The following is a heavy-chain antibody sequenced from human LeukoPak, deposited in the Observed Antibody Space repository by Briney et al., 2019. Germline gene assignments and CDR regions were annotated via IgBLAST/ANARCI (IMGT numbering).Heavy chain of an antibody. J-gene: IGHJ4*02. D-gene: IGHD3-22*01. Sequence: PSETLSLTCTVSGYPISSGYYWGWIRQPPGKGLEWIGSIYHSGSTDYNPSLKSRVTISVDTSKNQFSLKLSSVTAADTAVYYCARGANYYDSSGYYSPNFDYWGQGTLVTVSS. CDR1: GYPISSGYY. CDR3: ARGANYYDSSGYYSPNFDY. CDR2: IYHSGST. V-gene: IGHV4-38-2*02.